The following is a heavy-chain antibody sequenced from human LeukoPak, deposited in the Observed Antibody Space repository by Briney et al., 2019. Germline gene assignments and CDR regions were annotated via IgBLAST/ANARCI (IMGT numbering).Heavy chain of an antibody. J-gene: IGHJ4*02. Sequence: GGSLRLSCAASGFTFSSYSMNWVRQAPGKGLEWVPYISSSSSTVYYADSVKGRFTISRDNAKNSLYLQMNSLRAEDTAVYYCAKGIAAAGTLGFDYWGQGTLVTVSS. D-gene: IGHD6-13*01. CDR3: AKGIAAAGTLGFDY. CDR1: GFTFSSYS. CDR2: ISSSSSTV. V-gene: IGHV3-48*01.